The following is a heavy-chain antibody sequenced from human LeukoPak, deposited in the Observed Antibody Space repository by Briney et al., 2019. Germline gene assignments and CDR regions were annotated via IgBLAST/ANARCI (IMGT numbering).Heavy chain of an antibody. V-gene: IGHV4-59*01. CDR3: ASTVTTRGPIES. J-gene: IGHJ5*01. CDR2: IYYSVNT. D-gene: IGHD4-17*01. CDR1: GGAINRFY. Sequence: SETLSLTCTVSGGAINRFYWSWIRQPPGKGLEWIASIYYSVNTHYNPSLKSRVTISVDTSKNRFSLNLSSVTAADTAVYYCASTVTTRGPIESWGHGTLVAVSS.